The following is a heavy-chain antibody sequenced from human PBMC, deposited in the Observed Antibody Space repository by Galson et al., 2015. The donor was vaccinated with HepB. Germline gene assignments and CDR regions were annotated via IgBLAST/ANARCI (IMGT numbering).Heavy chain of an antibody. CDR3: ARGAPVVSPSWFDP. J-gene: IGHJ5*02. V-gene: IGHV1-18*04. CDR2: ISAYGGNT. D-gene: IGHD2-2*01. CDR1: GYTFTSNG. Sequence: SVKVSCKASGYTFTSNGISWVRQTPRQGLEWLGWISAYGGNTKYAQKYQGRITLTRDTSTSTAYVELSGLRSEDTAIYYCARGAPVVSPSWFDPWGQGSLVTVSS.